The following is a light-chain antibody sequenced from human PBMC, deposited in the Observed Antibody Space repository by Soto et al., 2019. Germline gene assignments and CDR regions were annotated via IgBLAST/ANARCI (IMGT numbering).Light chain of an antibody. V-gene: IGKV1-33*01. J-gene: IGKJ2*01. CDR2: DAS. CDR1: QDITNS. Sequence: DIPMTQSPSSLSASVGDRVTITCQASQDITNSLNWYQQKPGKAPKLLIFDASNLEAGVPSRFSGSGSGTHFIFTINSLQPEDIATYYCQQYDNLYTFGQGTKVDNK. CDR3: QQYDNLYT.